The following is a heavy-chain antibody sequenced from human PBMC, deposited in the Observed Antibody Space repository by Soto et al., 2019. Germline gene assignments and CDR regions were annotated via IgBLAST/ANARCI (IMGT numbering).Heavy chain of an antibody. Sequence: VGSLRLSCAASGFTFSSSCMSCVPLPPGKGLEWVANIKQDGSEKYYVDSVKGRFTISRDNAKNSLYLQMNSLRAEDTAVYYCARSSTSPSWSAFDIWGQGTMVTVSS. J-gene: IGHJ3*02. V-gene: IGHV3-7*03. CDR3: ARSSTSPSWSAFDI. D-gene: IGHD2-2*01. CDR1: GFTFSSSC. CDR2: IKQDGSEK.